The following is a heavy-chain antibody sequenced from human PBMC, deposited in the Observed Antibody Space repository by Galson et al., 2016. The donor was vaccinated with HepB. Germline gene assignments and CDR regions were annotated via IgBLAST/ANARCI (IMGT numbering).Heavy chain of an antibody. CDR1: GYIFTDYY. V-gene: IGHV1-46*01. CDR3: ATDGDGLTSGDWFDP. D-gene: IGHD3-9*01. J-gene: IGHJ5*02. CDR2: INPSGGST. Sequence: SVKVSCKASGYIFTDYYMRWVRQAPGQGLEWMGVINPSGGSTTYAQKFQGRVTMTRDTSTSTVYMELSSLRSADTAVYYCATDGDGLTSGDWFDPWGQGTLVTVSS.